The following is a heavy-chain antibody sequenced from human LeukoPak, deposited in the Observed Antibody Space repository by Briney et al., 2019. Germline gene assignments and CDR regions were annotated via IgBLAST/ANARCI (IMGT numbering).Heavy chain of an antibody. CDR3: ARNPPSFDYYDSSVLLARGESDDY. CDR2: MNPNSGNT. Sequence: AASVKVSCKASGYTFTSYDINWVRQATGQGLEWMGWMNPNSGNTGYAQKFQGRVTMTRNTSISTAYMELSSLRSEDTAVYYCARNPPSFDYYDSSVLLARGESDDYWGQGTLVTVSS. J-gene: IGHJ4*02. V-gene: IGHV1-8*01. CDR1: GYTFTSYD. D-gene: IGHD3-22*01.